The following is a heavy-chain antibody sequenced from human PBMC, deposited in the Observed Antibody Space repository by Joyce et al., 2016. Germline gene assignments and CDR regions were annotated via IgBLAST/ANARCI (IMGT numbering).Heavy chain of an antibody. Sequence: QVQLQESGPGLVKPSETLSLTCAVSGGSISGYYWSWIRQAPGKGLEWVAYIHSRWSNIYDPSLRGRVSISVDTFTNEFSLTLKYVTAADTAVYFCARHTALGAGAYYDSWGQGTMVTVSS. CDR2: IHSRWSN. J-gene: IGHJ4*02. CDR3: ARHTALGAGAYYDS. V-gene: IGHV4-59*03. D-gene: IGHD5-18*01. CDR1: GGSISGYY.